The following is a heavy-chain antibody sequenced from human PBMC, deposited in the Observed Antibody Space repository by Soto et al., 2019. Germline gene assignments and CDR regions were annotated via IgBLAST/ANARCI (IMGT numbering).Heavy chain of an antibody. Sequence: QVQLQESGPGLVKPSETLSLTCSVSGGSISGYYWSWIRQPAGKGLEWIGRIYTSGSSNYSPSLKSRVTMSVDTSKNQFSLKLSSVTAADTAVYFCAREGRTDDSSGRSLDYWGQGTLVTVSS. CDR2: IYTSGSS. V-gene: IGHV4-4*07. J-gene: IGHJ4*02. CDR1: GGSISGYY. CDR3: AREGRTDDSSGRSLDY. D-gene: IGHD3-22*01.